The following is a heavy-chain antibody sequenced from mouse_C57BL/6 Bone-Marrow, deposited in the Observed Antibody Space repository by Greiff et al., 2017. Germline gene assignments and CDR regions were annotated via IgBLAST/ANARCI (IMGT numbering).Heavy chain of an antibody. CDR3: ARRPGYFDV. V-gene: IGHV1-55*01. CDR2: IYPGSGST. CDR1: GYTFTSYW. Sequence: QVQLKQSGAELVKPGASVQMSCKASGYTFTSYWITWVKQRPGQGLEWIGDIYPGSGSTNYNEKFKSKATLTVDTSSRTAYMQLSSLTSEDSAVYYVARRPGYFDVWGTGTTVTVSS. J-gene: IGHJ1*03.